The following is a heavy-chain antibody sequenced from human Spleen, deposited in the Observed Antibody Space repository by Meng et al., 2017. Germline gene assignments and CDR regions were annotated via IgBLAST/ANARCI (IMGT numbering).Heavy chain of an antibody. CDR3: ARAILKWFGYDY. Sequence: QGQLQQWGAGLLKPSATLSLTCAVYGGSFSGYYWSWIRQPPGKGLEWIGEINHSGSTNYNPSLKSRVTISVDTSKNQFSLKLSSVTAADTAVYYCARAILKWFGYDYWGQGTLVTVSS. CDR2: INHSGST. D-gene: IGHD3-10*01. V-gene: IGHV4-34*01. CDR1: GGSFSGYY. J-gene: IGHJ4*02.